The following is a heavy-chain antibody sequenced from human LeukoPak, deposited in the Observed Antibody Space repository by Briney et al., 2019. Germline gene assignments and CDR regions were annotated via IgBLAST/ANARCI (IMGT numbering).Heavy chain of an antibody. CDR3: ARRGSSGWVY. Sequence: PSETLSLTCXVXXXXFSGYYWSWIRQPPGKGLEWIGEINHSGSTNYNPSLKSRVTISVDTSKNQFSLKLSSVTAADTAVYYCARRGSSGWVYWGQGTLVTVSS. J-gene: IGHJ4*02. D-gene: IGHD6-19*01. CDR1: XXXFSGYY. V-gene: IGHV4-34*01. CDR2: INHSGST.